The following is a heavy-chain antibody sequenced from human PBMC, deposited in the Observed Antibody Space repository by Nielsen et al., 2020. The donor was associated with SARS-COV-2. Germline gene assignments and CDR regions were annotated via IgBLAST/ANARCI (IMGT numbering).Heavy chain of an antibody. D-gene: IGHD1-7*01. V-gene: IGHV3-64*05. CDR3: VGSGNFYQTAFDV. CDR2: ISANGAST. J-gene: IGHJ3*01. CDR1: GFTFSDYA. Sequence: GESLKISCSASGFTFSDYAMHWVRQAPGKGLEYVSAISANGASTYYTDSVKGRFSISRDNSKNTLYFQMRSLRADDTAVYYCVGSGNFYQTAFDVWGQWAKVAVSS.